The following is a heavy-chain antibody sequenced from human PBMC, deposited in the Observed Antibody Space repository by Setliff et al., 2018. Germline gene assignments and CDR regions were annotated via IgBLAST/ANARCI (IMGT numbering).Heavy chain of an antibody. CDR3: ARDRGGTNPWFDF. CDR2: IKEDGSEK. CDR1: GFTFSSYW. Sequence: PGGSLRLSCAASGFTFSSYWMSWVRQAPGKGLEWVANIKEDGSEKYYVDSVKGRFTISRDKSKNTLYLHLSSLRVEDTATYYCARDRGGTNPWFDFWGQGTQVTVSS. V-gene: IGHV3-7*03. J-gene: IGHJ5*01. D-gene: IGHD3-10*01.